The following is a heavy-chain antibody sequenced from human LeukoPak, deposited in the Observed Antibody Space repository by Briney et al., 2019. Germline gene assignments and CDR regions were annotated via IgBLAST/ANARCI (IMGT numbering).Heavy chain of an antibody. V-gene: IGHV4-4*07. Sequence: SETLSLTCTVSGGSISSYYWSWIRQPAGKGLEWIGRIYTSGSTNYNPSLKSRVTMSVDTSKNQFSLKLSSVTAADTAVYYCARDRPIVVVPAARMGYYMDVWGKGTTVTVSS. CDR2: IYTSGST. CDR1: GGSISSYY. J-gene: IGHJ6*03. CDR3: ARDRPIVVVPAARMGYYMDV. D-gene: IGHD2-2*01.